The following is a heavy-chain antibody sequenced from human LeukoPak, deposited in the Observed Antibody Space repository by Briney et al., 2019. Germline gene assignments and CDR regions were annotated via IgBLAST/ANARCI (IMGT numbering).Heavy chain of an antibody. D-gene: IGHD3-10*01. CDR1: GYTFTSYG. V-gene: IGHV1-18*01. CDR2: ISAYNGNT. Sequence: ASVKVSCKASGYTFTSYGISWVRQAPGQGLEWMGWISAYNGNTNYAQKLQGRVTMTTDTSTSTAYMELRSLRSGDTAVYYCARDPNYYGSGSYYNELDYWGQGTLVTVSS. CDR3: ARDPNYYGSGSYYNELDY. J-gene: IGHJ4*02.